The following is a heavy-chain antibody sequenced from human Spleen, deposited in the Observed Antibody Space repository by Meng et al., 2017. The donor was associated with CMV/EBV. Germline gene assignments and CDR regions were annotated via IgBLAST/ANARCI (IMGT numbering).Heavy chain of an antibody. CDR2: ISSSSGYI. J-gene: IGHJ4*02. V-gene: IGHV3-21*01. CDR3: ARDRARSAVGRY. D-gene: IGHD1-26*01. CDR1: GFTFSRYT. Sequence: GESLKISCAASGFTFSRYTMNWVRQAPGKGPEWVSSISSSSGYIYYADSVKGRFTISRDNAKNTLYLQMNSLRAEDTAVYYRARDRARSAVGRYWGQGTLVTVSS.